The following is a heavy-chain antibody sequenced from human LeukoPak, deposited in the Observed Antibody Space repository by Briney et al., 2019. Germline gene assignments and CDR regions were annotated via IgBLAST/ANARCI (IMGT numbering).Heavy chain of an antibody. CDR3: ARDGGGDELYFDY. Sequence: GGSLRLSCAASRFTFSNYWMTWVRQAPGKGLEWLANINSEGTKKDYVDSMEGRFTISRDNARNSLYLQMNSLRAEDTAVYYCARDGGGDELYFDYWGQGTLVTVSS. CDR2: INSEGTKK. CDR1: RFTFSNYW. D-gene: IGHD1-7*01. V-gene: IGHV3-7*01. J-gene: IGHJ4*02.